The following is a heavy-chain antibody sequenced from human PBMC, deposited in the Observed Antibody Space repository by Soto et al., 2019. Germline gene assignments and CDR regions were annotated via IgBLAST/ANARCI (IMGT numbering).Heavy chain of an antibody. Sequence: QVQLVQSGAEVKKPGASVKVSCKASGYTFTSYGISWVRQAPGQGLEWMGWISAYNGNTNYAQKLQGRVTMTTDTSRSTAYMELRSLRSDDTAVYYCAGPQGNTYGDYGDDAFDIWGQGTMVTVSS. CDR2: ISAYNGNT. V-gene: IGHV1-18*01. CDR1: GYTFTSYG. D-gene: IGHD4-17*01. CDR3: AGPQGNTYGDYGDDAFDI. J-gene: IGHJ3*02.